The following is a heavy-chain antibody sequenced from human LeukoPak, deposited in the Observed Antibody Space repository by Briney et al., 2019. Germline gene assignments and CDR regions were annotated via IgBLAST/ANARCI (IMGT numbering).Heavy chain of an antibody. CDR1: GGSFSAYY. CDR3: ARDLGTGNYFDY. V-gene: IGHV4-59*01. J-gene: IGHJ4*02. D-gene: IGHD1-1*01. CDR2: IYYSGNT. Sequence: SETLSLTCAVYGGSFSAYYWSWFRQPPGKGLEWIGHIYYSGNTNYNPSLKSRVTISEDTSKNQFSLKLSSVTAADTAVYYCARDLGTGNYFDYWGQGTLVTVSS.